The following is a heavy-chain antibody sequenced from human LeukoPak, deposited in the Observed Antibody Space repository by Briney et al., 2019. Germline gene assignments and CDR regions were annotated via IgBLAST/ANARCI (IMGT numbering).Heavy chain of an antibody. CDR3: ARSMATITFSFDY. J-gene: IGHJ4*02. CDR2: ISGSGGST. Sequence: PGGSLRLSCAASGFTFSSYAMSWVRQAPGKGLEWVSAISGSGGSTYYADSVKGRFTISRDNAKDSLYLQMNSLRAEDAAVYYCARSMATITFSFDYWGQGTLVTVSS. CDR1: GFTFSSYA. D-gene: IGHD5-24*01. V-gene: IGHV3-23*01.